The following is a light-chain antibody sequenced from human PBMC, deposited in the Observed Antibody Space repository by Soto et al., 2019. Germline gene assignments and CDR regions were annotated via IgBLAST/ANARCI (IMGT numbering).Light chain of an antibody. CDR3: QQYGTSPEIT. CDR1: QSVISSY. V-gene: IGKV3-20*01. Sequence: EIVLTQSPGTLSLSPGERANLSCRASQSVISSYLAWYQQKPGQAPRLLIYGASGRATGIPDRFSGSGSGTDFCLTISRLEPEDFAVYYCQQYGTSPEITFGGGTKVEIK. CDR2: GAS. J-gene: IGKJ4*01.